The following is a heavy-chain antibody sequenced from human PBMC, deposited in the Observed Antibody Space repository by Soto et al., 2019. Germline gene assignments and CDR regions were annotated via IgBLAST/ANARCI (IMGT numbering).Heavy chain of an antibody. CDR3: ATDDMNRGPFDY. D-gene: IGHD1-1*01. CDR1: GHTSTHNG. V-gene: IGHV1-18*04. CDR2: ININRGDV. Sequence: QVHLVQSVSEVKTPGASVKVSCQASGHTSTHNGISWVRRAPGQGLEWMGWININRGDVNHAPKFQGRVTLTTDTSTKTAYLELRSFRLDDTGVYFCATDDMNRGPFDYWGHGTRVSVSS. J-gene: IGHJ4*01.